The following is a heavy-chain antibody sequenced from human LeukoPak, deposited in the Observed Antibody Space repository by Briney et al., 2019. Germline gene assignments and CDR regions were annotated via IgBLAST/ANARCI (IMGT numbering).Heavy chain of an antibody. V-gene: IGHV3-21*01. Sequence: GGSLRLSCAASGFTFSSYSMKWVRQAPGKGLEWVSSISSSSSYIYYADSVKGRFTISRDNAKNSLYLQMNSLRVEDTAVYYCARGPVGGWELLGCFDPWGQGTLVTVSS. CDR2: ISSSSSYI. CDR1: GFTFSSYS. CDR3: ARGPVGGWELLGCFDP. D-gene: IGHD1-26*01. J-gene: IGHJ5*02.